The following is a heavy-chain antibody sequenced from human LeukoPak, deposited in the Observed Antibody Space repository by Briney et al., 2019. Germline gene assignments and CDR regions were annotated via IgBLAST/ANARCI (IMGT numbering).Heavy chain of an antibody. J-gene: IGHJ4*02. CDR1: GYTFTSYG. V-gene: IGHV1-18*01. CDR2: ISAYNGNT. D-gene: IGHD3-22*01. CDR3: ARLGYYDSSGYLELDY. Sequence: ASVKVSCKASGYTFTSYGISWVRQAPGQGVEGMGWISAYNGNTNYAQKLQGRVTMTTDTSTSTAYMELRSLRSDDTAVYYCARLGYYDSSGYLELDYWGQGTLVTVSS.